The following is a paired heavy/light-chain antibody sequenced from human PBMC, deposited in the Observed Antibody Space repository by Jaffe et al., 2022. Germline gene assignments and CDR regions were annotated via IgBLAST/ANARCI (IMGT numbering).Light chain of an antibody. CDR2: QDS. Sequence: SYELTQPPSVSVSPGQTASITCSGDKLGDKYACWYQQKPGQSPVLVIYQDSKRPSGIPERFSGSNSGNTATLTISGTQAMDEADYYCQAWDSSTARVVFGGGTKLTVL. V-gene: IGLV3-1*01. J-gene: IGLJ2*01. CDR1: KLGDKY. CDR3: QAWDSSTARVV.
Heavy chain of an antibody. D-gene: IGHD3-10*01. CDR1: GYSISSGYY. CDR3: ARRVNSSWFGETDDAFDI. V-gene: IGHV4-38-2*01. Sequence: QVQLQESGPGLVKPSETLSLTCAVSGYSISSGYYWGWIRQPPGKGLEWIGSIYHSGSTYYNPSLKSRVTISVDTSKNQFSLKLSSVTAADTAVYYCARRVNSSWFGETDDAFDIWGQGTMVTVSS. CDR2: IYHSGST. J-gene: IGHJ3*02.